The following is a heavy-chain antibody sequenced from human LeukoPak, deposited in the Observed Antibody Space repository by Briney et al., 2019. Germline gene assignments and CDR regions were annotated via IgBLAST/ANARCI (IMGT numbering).Heavy chain of an antibody. V-gene: IGHV4-34*01. D-gene: IGHD3-3*01. CDR3: ARGGGFFESLYADAFDI. CDR2: INHSGST. CDR1: GGSFSGYY. J-gene: IGHJ3*02. Sequence: PSETLSLTCAVYGGSFSGYYWSWIRQPPGKGLEWIGEINHSGSTNYNPSLKSRVTISVDTSKNQFSLKLSSVTAADTAVYYCARGGGFFESLYADAFDIWGQGTMVTVSS.